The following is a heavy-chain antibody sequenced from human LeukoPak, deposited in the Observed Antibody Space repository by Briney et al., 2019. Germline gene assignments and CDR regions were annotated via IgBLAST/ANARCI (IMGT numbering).Heavy chain of an antibody. V-gene: IGHV3-30-3*01. Sequence: PGGSLRLSCAAPGFTFSSYAMHWVRQAPGKGLEWVAVISYDGSNKYYADSVKGRFTISRDNSKNTLYLQMNSLRAEDTAVYYCARDFSIAVDRVGMDVWGQGTTVTVSS. D-gene: IGHD6-19*01. CDR1: GFTFSSYA. J-gene: IGHJ6*02. CDR2: ISYDGSNK. CDR3: ARDFSIAVDRVGMDV.